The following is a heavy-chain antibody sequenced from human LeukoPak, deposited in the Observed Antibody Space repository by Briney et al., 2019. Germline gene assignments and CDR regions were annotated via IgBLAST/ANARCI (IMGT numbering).Heavy chain of an antibody. CDR2: IYPGDSDT. CDR1: GYSFTSYW. V-gene: IGHV5-51*01. D-gene: IGHD3-10*01. J-gene: IGHJ3*02. CDR3: ARTKWFGELLSDAFHM. Sequence: GESLKISCKGSGYSFTSYWIGWVRQMPGKGLEWMGIIYPGDSDTRYSPSFQGQVTISGDKSISTVYLQWSSLKASDTAMYYCARTKWFGELLSDAFHMWGQGTKVTVSS.